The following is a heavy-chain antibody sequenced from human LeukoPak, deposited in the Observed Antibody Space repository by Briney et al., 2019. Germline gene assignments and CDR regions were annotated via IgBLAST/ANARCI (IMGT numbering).Heavy chain of an antibody. CDR1: GFTVSTTL. Sequence: PGGSLRLSCTVSGFTVSTTLMGCGRQGPGKGLEWVSVIYADGRPVYADSVRGRFPISRDTSQNMVDLQMNSLRVEDSAVYFCARARAGRQSWVAFDLWGQGTLVTVSS. J-gene: IGHJ5*02. D-gene: IGHD3-10*01. CDR2: IYADGRP. V-gene: IGHV3-53*05. CDR3: ARARAGRQSWVAFDL.